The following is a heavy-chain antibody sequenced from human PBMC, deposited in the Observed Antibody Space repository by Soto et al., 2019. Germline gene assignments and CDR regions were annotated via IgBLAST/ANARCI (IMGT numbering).Heavy chain of an antibody. CDR2: IWYDGSNK. CDR1: GFTFSSYG. J-gene: IGHJ6*02. V-gene: IGHV3-33*01. CDR3: ARSMSTVTIFGDGMDV. D-gene: IGHD4-4*01. Sequence: GGSLRLSCAASGFTFSSYGMHWVRQAPGKGLEWVAVIWYDGSNKYYADSVKGRFTISRDNSKNTLYLQMNSLRAEDTAVYYCARSMSTVTIFGDGMDVWGQGTTVTVSS.